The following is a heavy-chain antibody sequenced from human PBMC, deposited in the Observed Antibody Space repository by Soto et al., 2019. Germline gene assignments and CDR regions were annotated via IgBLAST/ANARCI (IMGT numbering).Heavy chain of an antibody. Sequence: QVQLVESGGGVVQPGRSLRLSCAASGFTFSSYGMHWVRQAPGKGLEWVAVISYDGSNKYYADSVKGRFTISRDNSKNTLYLQMNSLRAEDTAVYYCAKVTTYGDDDAFDIWGQGTMVTVSS. CDR3: AKVTTYGDDDAFDI. CDR2: ISYDGSNK. D-gene: IGHD4-17*01. CDR1: GFTFSSYG. V-gene: IGHV3-30*18. J-gene: IGHJ3*02.